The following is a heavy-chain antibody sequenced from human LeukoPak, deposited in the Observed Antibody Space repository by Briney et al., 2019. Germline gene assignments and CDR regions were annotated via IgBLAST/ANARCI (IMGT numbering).Heavy chain of an antibody. D-gene: IGHD6-19*01. V-gene: IGHV3-23*01. CDR2: ISNSGGST. CDR1: GFTFSSYV. Sequence: GGSLRLSRAASGFTFSSYVMSWVRQAPGKGLEWVSSISNSGGSTYYADSVKGRFTISRDNSKNTLYLQMNSLRAEDTAVYYCAKRAVARSFDYWGQGTLVTVSS. CDR3: AKRAVARSFDY. J-gene: IGHJ4*02.